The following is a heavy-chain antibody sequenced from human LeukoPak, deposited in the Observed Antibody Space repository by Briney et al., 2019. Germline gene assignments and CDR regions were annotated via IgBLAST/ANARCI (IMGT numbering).Heavy chain of an antibody. J-gene: IGHJ3*02. Sequence: GGSLRLSCAASGFTFSTYSMNWVRQAPGKGLEWLSSISSNSRTMYYADSVKGRFTISRDNAKNSLYLQMNSLRAEDTAVYYCARDGDEYSYGYGDAFDIWGQGTMVTVSS. V-gene: IGHV3-48*01. D-gene: IGHD5-18*01. CDR1: GFTFSTYS. CDR2: ISSNSRTM. CDR3: ARDGDEYSYGYGDAFDI.